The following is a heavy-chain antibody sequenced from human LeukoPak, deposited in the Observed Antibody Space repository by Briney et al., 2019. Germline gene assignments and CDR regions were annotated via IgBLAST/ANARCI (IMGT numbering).Heavy chain of an antibody. J-gene: IGHJ4*02. D-gene: IGHD1-26*01. Sequence: ASVKVSCKASGYTFTSYAMHWVRQAPGQRLEWMGWINAGNGNTKYSQKFQGRVTITRDTSASTAYMELSSLRSEDTAVYYCAREPPPLFGIVGATGYFDYWGQGTLVTVSS. CDR1: GYTFTSYA. CDR3: AREPPPLFGIVGATGYFDY. V-gene: IGHV1-3*01. CDR2: INAGNGNT.